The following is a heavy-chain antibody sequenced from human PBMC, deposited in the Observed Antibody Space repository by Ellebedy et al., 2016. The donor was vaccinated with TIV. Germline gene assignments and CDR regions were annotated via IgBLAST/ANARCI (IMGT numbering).Heavy chain of an antibody. CDR3: ARFVDGDYEDY. D-gene: IGHD4-17*01. V-gene: IGHV1-18*04. CDR1: GYTFTSYY. J-gene: IGHJ4*02. CDR2: ISGYNGNT. Sequence: AASVKVSCKASGYTFTSYYMYWVRQAPGQGLEWMGWISGYNGNTYSSQKLQGRVTMTTDQSTSTAYMELRSLRSDDTAVYYCARFVDGDYEDYWGQGALVTVSS.